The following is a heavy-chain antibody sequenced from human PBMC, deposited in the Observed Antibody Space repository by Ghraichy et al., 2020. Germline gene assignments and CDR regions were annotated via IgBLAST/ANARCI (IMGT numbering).Heavy chain of an antibody. D-gene: IGHD6-19*01. Sequence: GGSLRLSCAASGFTFSTYGMYWVRQAPGKGLEWVAFIRNDGSDKYYADSVKGRFTISRDNSKNTLYLEMNSLRAEDTAVYYCEKDRAGEYSSFDYWGQGTLVTVSS. J-gene: IGHJ4*02. CDR2: IRNDGSDK. CDR3: EKDRAGEYSSFDY. V-gene: IGHV3-30*02. CDR1: GFTFSTYG.